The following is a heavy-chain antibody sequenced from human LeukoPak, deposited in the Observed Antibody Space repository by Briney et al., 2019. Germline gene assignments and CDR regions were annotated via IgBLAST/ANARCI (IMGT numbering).Heavy chain of an antibody. CDR2: FDPEDGET. CDR3: ARVSIAARPNYYYGMDV. J-gene: IGHJ6*02. V-gene: IGHV1-24*01. CDR1: GYTLTELS. Sequence: GASMKVSCKVSGYTLTELSMHWVRQAPGKGLEWMGGFDPEDGETIYAQKFQGRVTITADESTSTAYMELSSLRSEDAAVYFRARVSIAARPNYYYGMDVRGQGTTVTVSS. D-gene: IGHD6-6*01.